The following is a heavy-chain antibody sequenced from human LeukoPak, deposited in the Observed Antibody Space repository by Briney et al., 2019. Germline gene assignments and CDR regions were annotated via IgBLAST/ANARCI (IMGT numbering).Heavy chain of an antibody. CDR3: AREGVAVRGNYYYYYMDV. Sequence: SEALSLTCTVSGGSISSYYWSWIRQPAGKGLEWIGRIYTSGSTNYNPSLKSRVTMSVDTSKNQFSLKLSSVTAADTAVYYCAREGVAVRGNYYYYYMDVWGKGTTVTISS. CDR2: IYTSGST. D-gene: IGHD3-10*01. J-gene: IGHJ6*03. V-gene: IGHV4-4*07. CDR1: GGSISSYY.